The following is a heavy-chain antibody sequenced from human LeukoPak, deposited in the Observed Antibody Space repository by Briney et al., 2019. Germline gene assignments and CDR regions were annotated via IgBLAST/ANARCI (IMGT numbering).Heavy chain of an antibody. D-gene: IGHD2-15*01. CDR2: ISSSSSYI. V-gene: IGHV3-21*01. CDR3: ARDRRAATPSGFDY. CDR1: GFTFSSYS. J-gene: IGHJ4*02. Sequence: RGSLRLSSAASGFTFSSYSMNWVRPAPGKGLEWVSSISSSSSYIYYADSVKGRFTISRDNAKNSLYLQMNSLRAEDTAVYYCARDRRAATPSGFDYWCQGTLVTVSS.